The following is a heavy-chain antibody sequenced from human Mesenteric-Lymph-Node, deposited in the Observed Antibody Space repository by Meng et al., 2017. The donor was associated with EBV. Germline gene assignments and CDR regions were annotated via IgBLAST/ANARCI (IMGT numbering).Heavy chain of an antibody. CDR1: GGSISTYNW. CDR3: AKVDGSGRTNWFDP. D-gene: IGHD3-10*01. J-gene: IGHJ5*02. CDR2: IYHSGSA. V-gene: IGHV4-4*02. Sequence: QVQLQGSGPGRVKPSGTLSLPCAVSGGSISTYNWWSWVRQPPGKGLEWIGEIYHSGSANYNPSLRSRVTMSVDKSKNQFSLKLTSVTAADTAVYYCAKVDGSGRTNWFDPWGQGTLVTVSS.